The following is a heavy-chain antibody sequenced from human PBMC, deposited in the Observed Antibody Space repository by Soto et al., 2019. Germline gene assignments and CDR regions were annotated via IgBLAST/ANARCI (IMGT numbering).Heavy chain of an antibody. CDR2: ISYDGSNK. CDR3: XXXXXXXX. V-gene: IGHV3-30-3*01. Sequence: QVQLVESGGGVVQPGRSLRLSCAASGFTFNSYAMHWVRQAPGKGLEWVAVISYDGSNKYYADSVKGRFTISRDNSKXXXXXXXXXXXXXXXXXXXXXXXXXXXXWGQGTLVTVSS. CDR1: GFTFNSYA. J-gene: IGHJ4*02.